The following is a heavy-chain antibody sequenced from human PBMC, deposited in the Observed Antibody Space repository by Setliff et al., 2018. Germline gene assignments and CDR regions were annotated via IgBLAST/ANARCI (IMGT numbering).Heavy chain of an antibody. Sequence: PGGSLRLSCATSGFTFSNFGMNWVRQAPGKGLEWLSYISSSSSTTYYADSVKGRFTISRDNAKNSLYLQMNSLRADDTAVYSCARAGAFGRLDVWGQGTTVTVS. J-gene: IGHJ6*02. V-gene: IGHV3-48*01. CDR1: GFTFSNFG. D-gene: IGHD3-10*01. CDR2: ISSSSSTT. CDR3: ARAGAFGRLDV.